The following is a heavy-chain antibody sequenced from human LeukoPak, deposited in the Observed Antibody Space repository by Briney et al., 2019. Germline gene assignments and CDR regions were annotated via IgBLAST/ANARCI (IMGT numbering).Heavy chain of an antibody. CDR2: IIPIFGTA. V-gene: IGHV1-69*06. D-gene: IGHD3-10*01. Sequence: GSSVKVSCKASGGTFSSYAISWVRQAPGQGLEWMGGIIPIFGTANYAQKFQGRVTITADKSTSTAYTELSSLRSEDTAVYYCAREWSFELDYWGQGTLVTVSS. J-gene: IGHJ4*02. CDR3: AREWSFELDY. CDR1: GGTFSSYA.